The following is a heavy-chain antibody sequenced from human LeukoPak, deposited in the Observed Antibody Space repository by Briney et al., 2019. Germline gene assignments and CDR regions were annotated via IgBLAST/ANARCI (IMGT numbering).Heavy chain of an antibody. CDR2: ISSSSSYI. CDR3: ARAGYDILTGYYSSVY. Sequence: GGSLRLSCAASGFTFSSYSMNWVRQAPGKGLEWVSSISSSSSYIYYADSVKGRFTISRDNAKNSLYLQMNSLRAEDTAVYCCARAGYDILTGYYSSVYWGQGTLVTVSS. CDR1: GFTFSSYS. J-gene: IGHJ4*02. D-gene: IGHD3-9*01. V-gene: IGHV3-21*01.